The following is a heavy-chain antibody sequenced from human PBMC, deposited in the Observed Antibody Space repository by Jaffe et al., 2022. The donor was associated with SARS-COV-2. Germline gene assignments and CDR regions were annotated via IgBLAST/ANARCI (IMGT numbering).Heavy chain of an antibody. J-gene: IGHJ4*02. V-gene: IGHV3-23*01. Sequence: EVQLLQSGGGLVQPGGSLRLSCEVSGFTYNHFDMAWVRQAPGKGLEWVSAISRRGDFGWYVDSVRGRFTISRDNSKNMLYLQMSSLRVEDTAVYYCARRFCGGGTCYFFDSWGQGALVTVSS. CDR3: ARRFCGGGTCYFFDS. CDR1: GFTYNHFD. CDR2: ISRRGDFG. D-gene: IGHD2-21*01.